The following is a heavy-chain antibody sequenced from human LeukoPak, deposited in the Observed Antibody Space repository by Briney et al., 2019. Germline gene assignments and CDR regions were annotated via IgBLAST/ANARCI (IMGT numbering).Heavy chain of an antibody. Sequence: GGSLRLSCAASGFTFSSYSMNWVRQAPGKGLEWVSSISSSSDYIYYADSVKGRFTISRDNAKNSLYLQMNSPRAEDTAVYYCARRGYYYDSSGYYLGGFDYWGQGTLVTVSS. J-gene: IGHJ4*02. CDR2: ISSSSDYI. CDR1: GFTFSSYS. V-gene: IGHV3-21*01. CDR3: ARRGYYYDSSGYYLGGFDY. D-gene: IGHD3-22*01.